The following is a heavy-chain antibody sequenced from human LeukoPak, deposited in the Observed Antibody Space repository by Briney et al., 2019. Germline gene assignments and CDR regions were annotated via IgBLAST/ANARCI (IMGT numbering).Heavy chain of an antibody. Sequence: PSDTLSLTCAVPGYSITSSSWWGWIRQPPGKGPEWIGYIYHSGTTYYNPSLQSRVTMSVDTSKNQFSLKLSSVTAVDTAVYYCARKENVYYYFDYWGQGTLVTVSS. CDR3: ARKENVYYYFDY. V-gene: IGHV4-28*01. CDR2: IYHSGTT. CDR1: GYSITSSSW. J-gene: IGHJ4*02. D-gene: IGHD3-10*01.